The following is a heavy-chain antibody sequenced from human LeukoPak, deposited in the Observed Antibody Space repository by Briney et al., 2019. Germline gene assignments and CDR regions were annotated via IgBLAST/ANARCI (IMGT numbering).Heavy chain of an antibody. J-gene: IGHJ4*02. Sequence: GGSLRLSCAASGFTLSDYSMNWVRQAPGKGLEWVATISSDANYIYYGASVKGRFTISRDNAENSLFLQMSSLRADDTAVYYCARDLRYGVVLETDDRGNYWGQGTLVVVSS. V-gene: IGHV3-21*01. CDR2: ISSDANYI. CDR1: GFTLSDYS. D-gene: IGHD4-17*01. CDR3: ARDLRYGVVLETDDRGNY.